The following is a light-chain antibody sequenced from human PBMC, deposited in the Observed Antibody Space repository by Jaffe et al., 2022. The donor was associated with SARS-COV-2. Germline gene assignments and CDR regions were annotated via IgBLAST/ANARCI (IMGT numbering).Light chain of an antibody. Sequence: EVVMTQSPATLSVSPGERVTLSCRASQSVRSHLAWHQQKPGQAPRLVIHGASTRATGIPARFTGSGSGTEFTLTISSLQSEDFAVYYCQQYEKWPRTFGQGTKVEIK. CDR3: QQYEKWPRT. CDR1: QSVRSH. CDR2: GAS. V-gene: IGKV3-15*01. J-gene: IGKJ1*01.